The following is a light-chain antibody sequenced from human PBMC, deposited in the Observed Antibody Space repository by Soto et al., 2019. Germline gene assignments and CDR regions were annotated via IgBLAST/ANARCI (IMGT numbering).Light chain of an antibody. J-gene: IGLJ2*01. V-gene: IGLV1-47*01. CDR3: AAWDDALSGIL. Sequence: QPVLTQPPSASGSPGQRVTISCSGSSSNIGNNYVFWYHQLPGAAPKLLPYRNNQRPSGVPDRFSSSKSGTSASLAITGLRSEDEADYYCAAWDDALSGILFGGGTKLTVL. CDR1: SSNIGNNY. CDR2: RNN.